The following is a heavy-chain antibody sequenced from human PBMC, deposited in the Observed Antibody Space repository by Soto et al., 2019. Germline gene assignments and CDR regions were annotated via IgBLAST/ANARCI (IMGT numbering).Heavy chain of an antibody. D-gene: IGHD2-21*01. Sequence: QVQLVHSGAEVKKPVSSVKVSCKASGGTFSSYASSWVRQAPGQGLEWMGGIIPIFGTANYALKFQGRVTNTAAESTSTAYKELSSLRSEDTAVHYSARSLLGYYSGMDVWGQGTTVHVSS. CDR1: GGTFSSYA. V-gene: IGHV1-69*01. J-gene: IGHJ6*02. CDR3: ARSLLGYYSGMDV. CDR2: IIPIFGTA.